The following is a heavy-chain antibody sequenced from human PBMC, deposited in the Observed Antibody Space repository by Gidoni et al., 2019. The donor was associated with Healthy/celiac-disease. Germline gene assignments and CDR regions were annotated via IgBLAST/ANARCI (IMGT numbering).Heavy chain of an antibody. V-gene: IGHV1-69*04. Sequence: QVQLVQSGAEVKKHGSSVKVPCKASGGTFSSYAISWVRPAPGQGLGWMGRIIPIHGRANYAHKFQGRVTITADKSTSTAYMELSSLRSGDTAVYYCARTSHDKVPYWGQGTLVTVSS. CDR2: IIPIHGRA. CDR3: ARTSHDKVPY. J-gene: IGHJ4*02. CDR1: GGTFSSYA.